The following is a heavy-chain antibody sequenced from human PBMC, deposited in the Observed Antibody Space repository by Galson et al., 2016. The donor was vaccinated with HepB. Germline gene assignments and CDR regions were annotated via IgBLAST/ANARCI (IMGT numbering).Heavy chain of an antibody. D-gene: IGHD5-24*01. Sequence: SLRLSCAASGFSFSSHSMNWVRQAPGKGLEWISYISHTSTTKHYADSVKGRFTVSRDNAKNSLYLQMNGLRAEDTAVYYCARMAGMDVWGQGTTVTVSS. CDR3: ARMAGMDV. CDR1: GFSFSSHS. J-gene: IGHJ6*02. CDR2: ISHTSTTK. V-gene: IGHV3-48*04.